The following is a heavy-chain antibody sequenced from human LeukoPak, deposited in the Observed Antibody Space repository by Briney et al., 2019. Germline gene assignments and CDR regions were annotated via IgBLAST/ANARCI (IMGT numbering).Heavy chain of an antibody. CDR3: ASPWADCGGDCYSFWNDAFDI. D-gene: IGHD2-21*02. CDR1: GGTFSSYA. Sequence: SVKVSCTASGGTFSSYAISWVRQAPGQGLEWMGGIIPIFGTANYAQKFQGRVTITADESTSTAYMELSSLRSEDTAVYYCASPWADCGGDCYSFWNDAFDIWGQGTMVTVSS. CDR2: IIPIFGTA. V-gene: IGHV1-69*01. J-gene: IGHJ3*02.